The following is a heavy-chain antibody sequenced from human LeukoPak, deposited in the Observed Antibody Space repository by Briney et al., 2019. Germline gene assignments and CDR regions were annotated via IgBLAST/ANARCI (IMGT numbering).Heavy chain of an antibody. CDR1: GXTVSSNF. CDR2: IYSGGST. V-gene: IGHV3-66*01. J-gene: IGHJ4*02. CDR3: ARYSGYDLY. Sequence: GGSLRLSCAAPGXTVSSNFMSWVRQAPGKGLEWVSVIYSGGSTYYADSVKGRFTISRDNSKNTLYLQMKSLRVEDTAVYYCARYSGYDLYWGQGTLVTVSS. D-gene: IGHD5-12*01.